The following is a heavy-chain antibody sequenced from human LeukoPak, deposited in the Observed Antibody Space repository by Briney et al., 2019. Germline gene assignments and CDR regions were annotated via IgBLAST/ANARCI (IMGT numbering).Heavy chain of an antibody. CDR1: GYSISSGPY. CDR3: ASNWSDFDY. CDR2: IYLGGTT. D-gene: IGHD1-1*01. V-gene: IGHV4-38-2*02. J-gene: IGHJ4*02. Sequence: SETLSLTCTVSGYSISSGPYWGWIRQPPGQGLEWIASIYLGGTTYYKPSLKSRLTISVYTSKNQLSLTLSSVTAADTAVYYCASNWSDFDYWGRGTLVTVSS.